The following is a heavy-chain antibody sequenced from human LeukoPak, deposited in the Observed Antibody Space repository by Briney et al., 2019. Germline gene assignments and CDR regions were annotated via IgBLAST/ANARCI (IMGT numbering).Heavy chain of an antibody. V-gene: IGHV3-30-3*01. D-gene: IGHD3-22*01. CDR1: GFTFSSYA. Sequence: PGGSLRLSCAASGFTFSSYAMHWVRQAPGRGLEWVAVISYDGSNKYYADSVKGRFTISRDNSKNTLYLQMNSLRAEDTAVYYCAGGEYYYDSSGYYYFDYWGQGTLVTVSS. J-gene: IGHJ4*02. CDR3: AGGEYYYDSSGYYYFDY. CDR2: ISYDGSNK.